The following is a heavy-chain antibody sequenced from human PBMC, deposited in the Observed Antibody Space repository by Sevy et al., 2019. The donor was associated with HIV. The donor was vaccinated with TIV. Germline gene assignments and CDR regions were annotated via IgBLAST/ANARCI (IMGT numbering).Heavy chain of an antibody. V-gene: IGHV3-23*01. D-gene: IGHD2-8*01. CDR1: GFTFNIYS. Sequence: GGSLRLSCAASGFTFNIYSMSWVRQTPGKGLEWVATLSFGCGKINHADSVKGRFTMSRDDSKNAVYLQMNNLRVEDTGICYCAREVCTKPHDYWGQGTLVTVSS. J-gene: IGHJ4*02. CDR2: LSFGCGKI. CDR3: AREVCTKPHDY.